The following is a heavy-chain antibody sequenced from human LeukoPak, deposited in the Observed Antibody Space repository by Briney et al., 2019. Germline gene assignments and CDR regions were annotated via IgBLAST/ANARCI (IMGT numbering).Heavy chain of an antibody. D-gene: IGHD6-13*01. J-gene: IGHJ5*02. CDR2: INPSGGST. Sequence: ASVKVSCKASGYTFTSYYMHWVRQAPGQGLEWMGIINPSGGSTSYAQKFQGRVTMTRDMSTSTVYTELSSLRSEDTAVYYCARTIAAAGSLVWFDPWGQGTLVTVSS. CDR3: ARTIAAAGSLVWFDP. V-gene: IGHV1-46*01. CDR1: GYTFTSYY.